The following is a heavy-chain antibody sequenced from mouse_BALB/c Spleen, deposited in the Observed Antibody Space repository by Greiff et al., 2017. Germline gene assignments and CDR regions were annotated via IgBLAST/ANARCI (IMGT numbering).Heavy chain of an antibody. CDR1: GFNIKDTY. D-gene: IGHD1-2*01. J-gene: IGHJ4*01. Sequence: VQLQQSGAELVKPGASVKLSCTASGFNIKDTYMHWVKQRPEQGLEWIGRIDPANGNTKYDPKFQGKATITADTSSNTAYLQLSSLTSEDTAVYYCARGPTAYYYAMDYWGQGTSVTVSS. CDR3: ARGPTAYYYAMDY. V-gene: IGHV14-3*02. CDR2: IDPANGNT.